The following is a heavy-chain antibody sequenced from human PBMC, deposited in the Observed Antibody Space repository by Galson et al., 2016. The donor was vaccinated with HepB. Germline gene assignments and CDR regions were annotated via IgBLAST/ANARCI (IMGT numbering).Heavy chain of an antibody. V-gene: IGHV3-23*01. J-gene: IGHJ6*02. Sequence: SLRLSCAASGFTFSNYAMSWVRQAPGKGLECVSAISGSGGTTFYADSVKGRFTISRDNSKNTVYLQVNSLRAEDTAVFYCARQLGGGVDVWGRGTTVTVSS. CDR3: ARQLGGGVDV. CDR2: ISGSGGTT. D-gene: IGHD3-16*01. CDR1: GFTFSNYA.